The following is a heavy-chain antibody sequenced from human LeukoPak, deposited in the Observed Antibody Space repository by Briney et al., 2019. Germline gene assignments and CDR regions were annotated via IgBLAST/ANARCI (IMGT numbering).Heavy chain of an antibody. D-gene: IGHD4-23*01. CDR1: GYSFTGYY. V-gene: IGHV1-24*01. J-gene: IGHJ4*02. CDR3: AADGGGLSSVVTPRSSPFDY. CDR2: FDPADGET. Sequence: GASVKVSCKASGYSFTGYYMHWVRQAPGQGLEWMGGFDPADGETVYAHRFQGRLTMTEDTSTNTGYMELTSLRSEDTAVYYCAADGGGLSSVVTPRSSPFDYWGQGTLVTVSS.